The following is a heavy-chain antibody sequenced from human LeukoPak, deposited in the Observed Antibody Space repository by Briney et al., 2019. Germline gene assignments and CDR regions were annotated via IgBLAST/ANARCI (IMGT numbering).Heavy chain of an antibody. J-gene: IGHJ4*02. V-gene: IGHV3-15*01. CDR3: TGPPD. Sequence: GGSLRLSCAASGLSVSDAWMSWVRQAPGKGPEWVGRIKSKADGGTTDYAASVKGRFSISRDDAENTLYLQMNSLKTEDTAVYYCTGPPDWGQGTLVTVSS. CDR1: GLSVSDAW. CDR2: IKSKADGGTT.